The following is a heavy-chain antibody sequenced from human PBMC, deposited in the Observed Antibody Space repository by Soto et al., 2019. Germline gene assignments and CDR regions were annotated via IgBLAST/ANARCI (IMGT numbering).Heavy chain of an antibody. D-gene: IGHD1-1*01. Sequence: GWSLRLSCAASGFTFSSYAMHWVRQAPGKGLEWVAVISYDGSNKYYADSVKGRFTISRDNSKNTLYLQMNSLRAEDTAVYYCARERDNWNSDYWGQGTLVTVSS. CDR2: ISYDGSNK. V-gene: IGHV3-30-3*01. J-gene: IGHJ4*02. CDR1: GFTFSSYA. CDR3: ARERDNWNSDY.